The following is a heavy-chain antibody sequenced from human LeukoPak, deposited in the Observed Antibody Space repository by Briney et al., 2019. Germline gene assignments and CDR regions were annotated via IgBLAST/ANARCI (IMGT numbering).Heavy chain of an antibody. J-gene: IGHJ4*02. CDR2: IYYSGST. D-gene: IGHD3-10*01. Sequence: PSETLSLTCIVSGGSISGYYWSWIRQPPGKGLEWIGYIYYSGSTNYNPSLKSRVTISVDTSKTQFSLKLNSVTAADTAVYYCARLISGVGYFDYWGQGTLVTVSS. V-gene: IGHV4-59*08. CDR3: ARLISGVGYFDY. CDR1: GGSISGYY.